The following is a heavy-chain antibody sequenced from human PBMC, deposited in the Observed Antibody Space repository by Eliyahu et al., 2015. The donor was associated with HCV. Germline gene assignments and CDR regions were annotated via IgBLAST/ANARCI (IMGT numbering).Heavy chain of an antibody. D-gene: IGHD3-22*01. CDR1: GGSVSSGSYY. V-gene: IGHV4-61*01. CDR2: IYYSGNT. Sequence: QVQLQESGPGLVKPSETLSLTCTVSGGSVSSGSYYWSWIRQPPGKGLEWIGYIYYSGNTNYNPSLKSRVTISVDTSKNQFSLNLSSVTAADTAVYYCARAEVVVVISLPWDYHGMDVWGQGTTVTVSS. J-gene: IGHJ6*02. CDR3: ARAEVVVVISLPWDYHGMDV.